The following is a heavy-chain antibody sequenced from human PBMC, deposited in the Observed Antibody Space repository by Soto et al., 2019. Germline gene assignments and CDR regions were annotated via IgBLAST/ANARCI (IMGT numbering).Heavy chain of an antibody. J-gene: IGHJ6*02. Sequence: QVQLQESGPGLVKPSETLSLTCTVSGGSVSSGSYYWSWIRQPPGKGLEWLGYVYYTGSTNYNPSLKSRVTISVDTSKNQFSLKLSSVTAADTAVYYCARDNFDGMDVWGQGTTVTVSS. CDR2: VYYTGST. CDR1: GGSVSSGSYY. CDR3: ARDNFDGMDV. D-gene: IGHD1-20*01. V-gene: IGHV4-61*01.